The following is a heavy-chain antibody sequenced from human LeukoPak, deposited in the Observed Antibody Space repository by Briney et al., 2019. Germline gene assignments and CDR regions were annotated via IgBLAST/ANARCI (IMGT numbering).Heavy chain of an antibody. CDR2: ISSSSSYI. J-gene: IGHJ4*02. CDR3: AKDAKAAAGY. D-gene: IGHD6-13*01. V-gene: IGHV3-21*01. CDR1: GFTLSIYK. Sequence: AGGPLRLPCAASGFTLSIYKINWVRKAPGKGLEWVSSISSSSSYIYYADSVKGRFTISRDNAKNSLYLQMNSLRAEDTAVYYCAKDAKAAAGYWGQGTLVTVSS.